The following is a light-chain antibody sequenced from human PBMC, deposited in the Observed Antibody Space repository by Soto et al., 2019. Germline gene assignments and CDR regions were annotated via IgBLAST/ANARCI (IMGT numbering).Light chain of an antibody. CDR1: SSDVGAYNS. CDR3: SSYPTSVTYV. Sequence: QSALTQPASVSGSPGQSITISCTGTSSDVGAYNSVSWYQQHPGKAPKLIIYDVSTRPSGISDRFSGSKSGNTASLTISGLQAQDESDYYCSSYPTSVTYVLGTGTKVTVL. J-gene: IGLJ1*01. CDR2: DVS. V-gene: IGLV2-14*01.